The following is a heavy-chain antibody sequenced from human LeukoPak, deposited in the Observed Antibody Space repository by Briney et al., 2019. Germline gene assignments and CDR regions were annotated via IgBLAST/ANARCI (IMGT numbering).Heavy chain of an antibody. V-gene: IGHV3-48*03. J-gene: IGHJ4*02. CDR2: ISSSGSTI. Sequence: GGSLRLSCAASGFTSSSYEMNWVRQAPGKGLEWVSYISSSGSTIYYADSVKGRFTISRDNAKNSLYLQMNSLRAEDTAVYYCAREIFWSGYYTLDYWGQGTLVTVSS. CDR3: AREIFWSGYYTLDY. CDR1: GFTSSSYE. D-gene: IGHD3-3*01.